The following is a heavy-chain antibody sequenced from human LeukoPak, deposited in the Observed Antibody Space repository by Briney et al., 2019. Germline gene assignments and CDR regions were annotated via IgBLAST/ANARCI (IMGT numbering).Heavy chain of an antibody. D-gene: IGHD5-24*01. V-gene: IGHV3-30-3*02. J-gene: IGHJ4*02. Sequence: PGGSLRLSCAASGFTFSSYAMHWVRQAPGKGLEWVAVISYDGSNKYYADSVKGRFTISRDNSKNTLYLQMNSLRAEDTAVYYCAKSRGGRDGYTRPYCFDYWGQGTLVTVSS. CDR3: AKSRGGRDGYTRPYCFDY. CDR2: ISYDGSNK. CDR1: GFTFSSYA.